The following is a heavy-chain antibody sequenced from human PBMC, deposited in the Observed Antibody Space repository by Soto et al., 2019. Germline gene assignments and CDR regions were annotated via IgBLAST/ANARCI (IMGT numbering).Heavy chain of an antibody. Sequence: SETLSLTCGVYGGSFSGYDWSWIRQPPGKGLEWIGYIYYSGSTNYNPSLKSRVTISVDTSKNQFSLKLSSVTAADTAVYYCASLTYGRSPFDYWGQGTLVTVSS. J-gene: IGHJ4*02. D-gene: IGHD4-17*01. V-gene: IGHV4-59*08. CDR3: ASLTYGRSPFDY. CDR1: GGSFSGYD. CDR2: IYYSGST.